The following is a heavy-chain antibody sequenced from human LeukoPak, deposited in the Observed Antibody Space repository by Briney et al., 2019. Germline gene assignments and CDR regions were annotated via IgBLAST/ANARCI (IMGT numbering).Heavy chain of an antibody. V-gene: IGHV5-51*01. CDR3: TRHTEWEVLIDH. J-gene: IGHJ4*02. CDR2: VDPDDSKT. Sequence: PGESLKISCKASGYSFASNWIGWVRQMPGKGLEWMGIVDPDDSKTRYSPSFQGQVTISADKSISTAYLQWSSLKASDTAMYYCTRHTEWEVLIDHWGQGTMVTVSS. CDR1: GYSFASNW. D-gene: IGHD1-26*01.